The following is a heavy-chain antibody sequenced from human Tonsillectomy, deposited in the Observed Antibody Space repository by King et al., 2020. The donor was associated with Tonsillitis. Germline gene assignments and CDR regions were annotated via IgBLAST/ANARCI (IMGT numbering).Heavy chain of an antibody. Sequence: VQLQQWGAGLLKPSEPLSLTCAVYGGSFSGYSWSWIRQPPGKGLEWIGESNHSGSTNYNPSLKSRVTMSVDTSKNQFSLKVSSVTAADTAVYYCARNPLAYGAFDIWGQGTMVTVSS. D-gene: IGHD3-16*01. CDR3: ARNPLAYGAFDI. J-gene: IGHJ3*02. CDR1: GGSFSGYS. CDR2: SNHSGST. V-gene: IGHV4-34*01.